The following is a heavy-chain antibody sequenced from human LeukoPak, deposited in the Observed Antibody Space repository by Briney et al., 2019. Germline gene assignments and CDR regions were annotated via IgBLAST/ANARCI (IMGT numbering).Heavy chain of an antibody. J-gene: IGHJ6*02. CDR3: AREDSSSPVLYYYYYYGMDV. Sequence: QTLSLTCAISGDSVSSNSAAWNWIRQSPSRGLEWLGRTYYRSKWYNDYAVSVKSRITINPDTSKNQFSLQLNSVTPEDTAVYYCAREDSSSPVLYYYYYYGMDVWGQGTTVTVSS. V-gene: IGHV6-1*01. D-gene: IGHD6-6*01. CDR2: TYYRSKWYN. CDR1: GDSVSSNSAA.